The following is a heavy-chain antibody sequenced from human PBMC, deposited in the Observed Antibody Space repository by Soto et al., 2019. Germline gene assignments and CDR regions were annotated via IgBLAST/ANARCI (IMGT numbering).Heavy chain of an antibody. CDR1: GFTFSSYA. Sequence: EVQLLESGGGLVQPGESLRLSCAASGFTFSSYAMTWVRQAPGKGLEWVSSISGSGDYTYFADSVKGRFTISRDNSKDTLYLQMSSLRVEDTAIYYCAKDSGSHPQGWFDPWGQGTLVTVSS. CDR3: AKDSGSHPQGWFDP. J-gene: IGHJ5*02. V-gene: IGHV3-23*01. CDR2: ISGSGDYT. D-gene: IGHD2-15*01.